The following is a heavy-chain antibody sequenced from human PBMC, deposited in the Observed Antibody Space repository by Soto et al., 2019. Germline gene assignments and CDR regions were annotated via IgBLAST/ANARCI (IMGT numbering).Heavy chain of an antibody. J-gene: IGHJ4*02. CDR3: AKETGPQGGFDY. D-gene: IGHD3-9*01. CDR2: ISKDGSNK. CDR1: GFTFSNYA. V-gene: IGHV3-30*18. Sequence: LRLSCAVSGFTFSNYAMHWVRQAPGKGLEWVAVISKDGSNKYYGDFVKGRFTISRDSSKNTLYLQMNSLREEDTAVYYCAKETGPQGGFDYWGQGTLGTVSS.